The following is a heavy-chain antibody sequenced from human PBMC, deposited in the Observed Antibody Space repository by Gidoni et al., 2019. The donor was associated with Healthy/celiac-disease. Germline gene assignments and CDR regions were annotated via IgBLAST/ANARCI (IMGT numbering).Heavy chain of an antibody. Sequence: QVQLVESGGGVVQPGRSLRLSCAASGFTFSSYAMHWVRQAPGKGLEWVAVISYDGSNKYYADSVKGRFTISRDNSKNTLYLQMNSLRAEDTAVYYCARVGSRSGSYTLVHFDYWGQGTLVTVSS. J-gene: IGHJ4*02. CDR3: ARVGSRSGSYTLVHFDY. CDR1: GFTFSSYA. D-gene: IGHD1-26*01. V-gene: IGHV3-30-3*01. CDR2: ISYDGSNK.